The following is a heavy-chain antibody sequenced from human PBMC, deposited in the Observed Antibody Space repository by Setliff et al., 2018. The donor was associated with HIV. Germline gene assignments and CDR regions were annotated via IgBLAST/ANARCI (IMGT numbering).Heavy chain of an antibody. CDR2: IRYDGSNK. Sequence: PGGSLRLSCAASGFTFSSYGMHWVRQAPGKGLEWVAFIRYDGSNKYYADSVKGRFTISRDNSKNTLYLQMNSLRAEDTAVYYCAKDPDRVVGATIGYWGQGTLVTVSS. J-gene: IGHJ4*02. CDR1: GFTFSSYG. D-gene: IGHD1-26*01. CDR3: AKDPDRVVGATIGY. V-gene: IGHV3-30*02.